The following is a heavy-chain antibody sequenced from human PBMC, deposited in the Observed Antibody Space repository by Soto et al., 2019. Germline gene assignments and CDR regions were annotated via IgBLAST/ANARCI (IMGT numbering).Heavy chain of an antibody. CDR1: GFTISSYA. V-gene: IGHV3-23*01. CDR3: AKNSGLLTSFFSPPHFDY. CDR2: ISGSGGST. Sequence: GGSLRLSCAASGFTISSYAMSWVRQAPGKGLEWVSVISGSGGSTYYADSVKGCFTISRDNSKNTLYLQMNSLRAEDTAVYYCAKNSGLLTSFFSPPHFDYWGQGTLVTVSS. D-gene: IGHD3-10*01. J-gene: IGHJ4*02.